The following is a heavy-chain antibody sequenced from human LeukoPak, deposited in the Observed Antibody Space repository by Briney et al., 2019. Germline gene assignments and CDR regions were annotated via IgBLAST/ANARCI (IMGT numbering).Heavy chain of an antibody. V-gene: IGHV3-48*01. CDR3: ARVVAARDAFDI. D-gene: IGHD6-6*01. CDR1: GFTFSSYS. CDR2: IDSSSTSI. J-gene: IGHJ3*02. Sequence: PGGSLRLSCAASGFTFSSYSMNWVRQAPGKGLEWVSYIDSSSTSIYYGDSVKGRFTISRDNAKNSLYLQMNSLRADDTAVYYCARVVAARDAFDIWGQGTMVTVSS.